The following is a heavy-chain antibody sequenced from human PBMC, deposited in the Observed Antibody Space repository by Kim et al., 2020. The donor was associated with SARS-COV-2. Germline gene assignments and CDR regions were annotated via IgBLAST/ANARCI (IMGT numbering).Heavy chain of an antibody. V-gene: IGHV4-4*02. CDR2: IFPSGTT. D-gene: IGHD2-15*01. CDR1: GGSISISHW. CDR3: ASDKGQNGYSYDF. Sequence: SETLSLTCAVSGGSISISHWYSWVRQPPGKGLEWIGEIFPSGTTNYNPSLKSRVTMSVDKSENQLSLKLTSVTAADTAVYFCASDKGQNGYSYDFWGQGTLVTVSS. J-gene: IGHJ4*02.